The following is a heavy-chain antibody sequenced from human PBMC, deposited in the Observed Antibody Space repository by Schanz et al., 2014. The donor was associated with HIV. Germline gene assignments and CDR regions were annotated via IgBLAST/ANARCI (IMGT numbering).Heavy chain of an antibody. CDR3: ARGRYYGSEFDY. Sequence: EVQLVESGGGLIQPGGSLRLSCVASGFTVSSNYMSWVRQAPGKGLECVSVIYSGGSTNYADSVKGRFTISRDNSKNTLYLQMNSLRAEDTAFYYCARGRYYGSEFDYWGQGTLVTVSS. V-gene: IGHV3-53*01. CDR1: GFTVSSNY. J-gene: IGHJ4*02. CDR2: IYSGGST. D-gene: IGHD3-10*01.